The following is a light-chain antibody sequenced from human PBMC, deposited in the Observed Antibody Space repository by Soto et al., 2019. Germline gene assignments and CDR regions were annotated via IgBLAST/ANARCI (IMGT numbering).Light chain of an antibody. CDR2: EAS. CDR1: QSVSSS. CDR3: QQRHDWPLT. V-gene: IGKV3-11*01. J-gene: IGKJ4*01. Sequence: EIVLTQSPATLSLSPGERATLSCRASQSVSSSLAWYQQKPGQAPSLLIYEASNRVTGIPARFSGSGSGTDFAPTISSLEPEDFAVYYCQQRHDWPLTFGGGTKVEIK.